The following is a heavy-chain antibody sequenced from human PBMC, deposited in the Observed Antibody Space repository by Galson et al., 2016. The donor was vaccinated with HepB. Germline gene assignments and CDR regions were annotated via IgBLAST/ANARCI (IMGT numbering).Heavy chain of an antibody. CDR1: GYSVATNY. CDR2: MFSRGGA. J-gene: IGHJ4*02. CDR3: ASSPTGGY. Sequence: SLRLSCAGSGYSVATNYMIWVRQAPGEGLEWVSLMFSRGGAFYADSVTGRFTISRDISTNTLFLKMNNLRDDDTAVYYCASSPTGGYWGQGTLVTVSS. V-gene: IGHV3-66*01. D-gene: IGHD3-16*01.